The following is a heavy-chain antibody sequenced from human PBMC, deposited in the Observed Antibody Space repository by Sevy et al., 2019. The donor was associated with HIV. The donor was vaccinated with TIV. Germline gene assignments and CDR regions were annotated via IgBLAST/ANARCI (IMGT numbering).Heavy chain of an antibody. J-gene: IGHJ4*02. CDR1: GFTFSSYA. D-gene: IGHD6-19*01. CDR2: ISYDGSNK. CDR3: ASEYSSGWYNDY. Sequence: GGSLRLSCAASGFTFSSYAMHWVRQAPGKGLEWVAVISYDGSNKYYADSVKGRFTISRDNSKNTLYLQMNSLRAEDTAVYYCASEYSSGWYNDYWGQGTLVTVSS. V-gene: IGHV3-30-3*01.